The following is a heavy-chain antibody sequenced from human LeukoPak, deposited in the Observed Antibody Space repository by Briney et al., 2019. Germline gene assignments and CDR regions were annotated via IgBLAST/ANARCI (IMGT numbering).Heavy chain of an antibody. Sequence: ASVKVSCKASGYTFTSYDINWVRQATGQGLEGMGWMNPDSGNTAYAQNFQGRVTMTSNISISTAYMELSSLRSEDTAVYYCARDTLVGQSPDAFDIWGQGTMVTVSS. CDR1: GYTFTSYD. D-gene: IGHD3-10*01. V-gene: IGHV1-8*01. CDR2: MNPDSGNT. J-gene: IGHJ3*02. CDR3: ARDTLVGQSPDAFDI.